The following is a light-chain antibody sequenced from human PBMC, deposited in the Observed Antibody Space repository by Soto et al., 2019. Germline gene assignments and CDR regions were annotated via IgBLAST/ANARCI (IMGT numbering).Light chain of an antibody. J-gene: IGKJ1*01. CDR1: LSVSSN. CDR2: AAS. CDR3: QQYGSSLWT. Sequence: EIVVTQSPATLSVSPGERVTLSCRASLSVSSNFAWYQQKPGQAPRLLIYAASSRATGVPDRFSGSGSGTDFTLTISRLEPEDFAVYYCQQYGSSLWTFGQGTKVDI. V-gene: IGKV3-20*01.